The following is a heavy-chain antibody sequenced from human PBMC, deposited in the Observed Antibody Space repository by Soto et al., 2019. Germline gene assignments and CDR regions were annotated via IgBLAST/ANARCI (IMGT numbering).Heavy chain of an antibody. CDR3: AKKGVSLIYYYYIDV. Sequence: EVQLLESGGDLVQPGGSLRLSCAASGFTFGSYAMSWVRQAPGKGLEWVSTISFSGSSTYYADSVKGRFTISRDNSKNTLYLQTSSLRAEDTALYYCAKKGVSLIYYYYIDVWGKGTTVTVSS. V-gene: IGHV3-23*01. CDR1: GFTFGSYA. D-gene: IGHD3-16*01. CDR2: ISFSGSST. J-gene: IGHJ6*03.